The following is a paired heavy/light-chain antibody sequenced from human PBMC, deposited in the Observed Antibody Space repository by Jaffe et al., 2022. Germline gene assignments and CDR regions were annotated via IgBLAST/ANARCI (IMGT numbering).Heavy chain of an antibody. J-gene: IGHJ3*02. D-gene: IGHD1-26*01. V-gene: IGHV3-48*03. CDR1: GFTFSSYE. CDR3: ARASWSGGEWELLPLDAFDI. Sequence: EVQLVESGGGLVQPGGSLRLSCAASGFTFSSYEMNWVRQAPGKGLEWVSYISSSGSTIYYADSVKGRFTISRDNAKNSLYLQMNSLRAEDTAVYYCARASWSGGEWELLPLDAFDIWGQGTMVTVSS. CDR2: ISSSGSTI.
Light chain of an antibody. CDR2: AAS. V-gene: IGKV1-9*01. Sequence: DIQLTQSPSFLSASVGDRVTITCRASQGISSYLAWYQQKPGKAPKLLIYAASTLQSGVPSRFSGSGSGTEFTLTISSLQPEDFATYYCQQLNSYFWTFGQGTKVEIK. CDR3: QQLNSYFWT. CDR1: QGISSY. J-gene: IGKJ1*01.